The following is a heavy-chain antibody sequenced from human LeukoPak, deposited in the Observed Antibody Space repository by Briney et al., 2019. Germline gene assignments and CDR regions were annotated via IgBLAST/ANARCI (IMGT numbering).Heavy chain of an antibody. CDR1: GGSISSYY. V-gene: IGHV4-59*01. CDR2: IYYSGST. Sequence: SETLSLTCTVSGGSISSYYWSWIRQPPGKGLEWIGYIYYSGSTNYNPSLKSRVTISVDTSKTQFSLKLNSVTAADTAVYYCARGPPYDFWSGYHIDYWGQGTLVTVSS. D-gene: IGHD3-3*01. J-gene: IGHJ4*02. CDR3: ARGPPYDFWSGYHIDY.